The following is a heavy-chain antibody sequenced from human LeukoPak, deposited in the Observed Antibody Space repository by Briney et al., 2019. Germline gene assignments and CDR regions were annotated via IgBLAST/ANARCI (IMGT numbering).Heavy chain of an antibody. D-gene: IGHD3-16*02. CDR3: AREVLYYDYVWGSYRATGFDY. J-gene: IGHJ4*02. CDR2: ISDGGRDI. V-gene: IGHV3-48*03. CDR1: GFIFSDYE. Sequence: GGSLRLSCATSGFIFSDYEMLWVRQAPGKGLAWVAYISDGGRDIYYADSVQGRFTISRDNAKNTLYLQMNSLRVEDTAVYYCAREVLYYDYVWGSYRATGFDYWGQGTLVTVSS.